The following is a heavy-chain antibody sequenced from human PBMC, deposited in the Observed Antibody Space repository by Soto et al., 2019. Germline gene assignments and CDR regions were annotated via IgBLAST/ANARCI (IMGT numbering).Heavy chain of an antibody. D-gene: IGHD3-22*01. J-gene: IGHJ6*02. Sequence: QVQVVQSGAEVKKPGSSVKVSCKASGGTFNSYAISWVRQAPGQGLEWVGGIIPVFGTADYAQKFQGRVTITADEPTSTAYMELKSLLSEDTAVYYCASHSNVNYFYGLDVWGQGTTVTVSS. CDR1: GGTFNSYA. CDR3: ASHSNVNYFYGLDV. V-gene: IGHV1-69*12. CDR2: IIPVFGTA.